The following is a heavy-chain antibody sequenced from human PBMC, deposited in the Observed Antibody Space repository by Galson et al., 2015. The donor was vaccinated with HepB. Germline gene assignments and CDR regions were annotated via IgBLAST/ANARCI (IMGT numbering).Heavy chain of an antibody. D-gene: IGHD6-19*01. J-gene: IGHJ4*02. CDR1: GFTFTAYA. V-gene: IGHV3-23*01. Sequence: SLRLSCAASGFTFTAYAMNWVRQAPGKGLEWVSAISGSGGTTYYADSVKGRFTISRDNSKNTLYLQMNSLRAEDTAVYYCAKGIACSSGCLHYWGQGTLVTVSS. CDR2: ISGSGGTT. CDR3: AKGIACSSGCLHY.